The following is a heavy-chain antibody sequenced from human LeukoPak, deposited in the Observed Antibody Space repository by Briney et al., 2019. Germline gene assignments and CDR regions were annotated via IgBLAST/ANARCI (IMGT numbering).Heavy chain of an antibody. CDR1: GFTFSSYA. CDR3: ARATGYSGYGGLGY. V-gene: IGHV3-30*04. CDR2: ISYDGSNK. Sequence: GGSLRLSCAASGFTFSSYAMHWVRQAPGKGLEWVAVISYDGSNKYYADSVKGRFTISRDNSKNTLYLQMNSLRAEDTAVYYCARATGYSGYGGLGYWGQGTLVTVSS. J-gene: IGHJ4*02. D-gene: IGHD5-12*01.